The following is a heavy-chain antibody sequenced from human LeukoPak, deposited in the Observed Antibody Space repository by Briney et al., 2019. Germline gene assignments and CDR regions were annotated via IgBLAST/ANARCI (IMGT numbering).Heavy chain of an antibody. Sequence: GGSLRLSCAASGFTFSSYSMNWVRQAPGKGLEWVSSISSSSSYIYYADSVKGRFTISRDNAKDSLYLQMNSLRAEDTAVYYCARDYTRGIAARPLNWFDPWGQGTLVTVSS. CDR1: GFTFSSYS. CDR2: ISSSSSYI. J-gene: IGHJ5*02. V-gene: IGHV3-21*01. D-gene: IGHD6-6*01. CDR3: ARDYTRGIAARPLNWFDP.